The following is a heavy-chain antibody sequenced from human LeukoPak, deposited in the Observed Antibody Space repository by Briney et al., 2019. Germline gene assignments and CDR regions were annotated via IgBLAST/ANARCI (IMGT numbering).Heavy chain of an antibody. D-gene: IGHD3-22*01. J-gene: IGHJ4*02. V-gene: IGHV4-34*01. CDR1: GGSISSYY. Sequence: SETLSLTCTVSGGSISSYYWSWIRQPPGEGLEWIGEINHSGSTNYNPSLKSRVTISVDTSKNQFSLKLSSVTAADTAVYYCAIYDSSGYNYPSTDYWGQGTLVTVSS. CDR2: INHSGST. CDR3: AIYDSSGYNYPSTDY.